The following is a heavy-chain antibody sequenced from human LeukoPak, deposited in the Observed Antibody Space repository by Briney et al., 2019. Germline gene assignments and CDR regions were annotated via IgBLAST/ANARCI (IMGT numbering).Heavy chain of an antibody. V-gene: IGHV1-69*04. J-gene: IGHJ4*02. Sequence: GASVKVSCKASGYTFTGYYLHWVRQAPGQGLEWMGRIIPILGIANYAQKFQGRVTITADKSTSTAYMELSSLRSEDTAVYYCARDYIAAAVDYWGQGTLVTVSS. CDR1: GYTFTGYY. CDR3: ARDYIAAAVDY. D-gene: IGHD6-13*01. CDR2: IIPILGIA.